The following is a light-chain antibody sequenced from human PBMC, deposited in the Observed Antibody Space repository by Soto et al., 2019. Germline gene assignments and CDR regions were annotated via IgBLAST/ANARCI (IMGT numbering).Light chain of an antibody. Sequence: IVMTQSPGTLSVSPGERATLSCRASQSVRTNVAWYQQRPGQAPRLLIYGASSRSTGVQARFGGSGSGTEFTLTISSLQFEDFAVYCCQQYTNWPPGALTFGGGTKVE. CDR1: QSVRTN. CDR2: GAS. V-gene: IGKV3-15*01. CDR3: QQYTNWPPGALT. J-gene: IGKJ4*01.